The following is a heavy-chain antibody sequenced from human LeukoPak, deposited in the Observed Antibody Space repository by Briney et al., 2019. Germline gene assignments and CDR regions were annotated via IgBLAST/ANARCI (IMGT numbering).Heavy chain of an antibody. J-gene: IGHJ4*02. D-gene: IGHD1-1*01. CDR2: ISGTGYST. CDR1: GFTFSSYA. V-gene: IGHV3-23*01. CDR3: AKDQGTQL. Sequence: GGSLRLSCAASGFTFSSYAMSWVRQAPGKGLEWVSDISGTGYSTYYADSVKGRFTISRDNSKNTLYLQMNSLRGEDTDVYYCAKDQGTQLWGQGTLVTVSS.